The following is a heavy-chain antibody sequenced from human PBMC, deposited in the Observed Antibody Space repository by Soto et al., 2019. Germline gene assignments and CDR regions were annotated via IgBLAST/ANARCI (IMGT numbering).Heavy chain of an antibody. V-gene: IGHV4-39*01. D-gene: IGHD6-6*01. Sequence: PSETLSLTCTVSGGSISSSSYYWGWIRQPPGKGLEWIGSIYYSGSTYYNPSLKSRVTISVDTSKNQFSLKLSSVTAADTAVYYCARTYSSSVNWFDPWGQGTLVTVSS. J-gene: IGHJ5*02. CDR2: IYYSGST. CDR1: GGSISSSSYY. CDR3: ARTYSSSVNWFDP.